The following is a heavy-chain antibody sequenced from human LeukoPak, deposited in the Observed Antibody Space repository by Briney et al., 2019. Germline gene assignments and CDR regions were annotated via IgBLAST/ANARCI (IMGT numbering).Heavy chain of an antibody. Sequence: SQTLSLTCTVSGGSISSSSYYWGWIRQPPGKGLEWIGSIYYSGSTYYNPSLKSRVTISVDTSKNQFSLKLSSVTAADTAVYYCAREATNYDILTGYYRNWFDPWGQGTLVTVSS. CDR1: GGSISSSSYY. CDR2: IYYSGST. CDR3: AREATNYDILTGYYRNWFDP. D-gene: IGHD3-9*01. V-gene: IGHV4-39*07. J-gene: IGHJ5*02.